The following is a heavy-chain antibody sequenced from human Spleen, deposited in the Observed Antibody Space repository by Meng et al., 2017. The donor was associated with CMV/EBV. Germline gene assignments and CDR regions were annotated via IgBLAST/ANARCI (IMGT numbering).Heavy chain of an antibody. CDR1: DGSISNYY. CDR3: ARRGYCSSTSCYIRGGWFDP. V-gene: IGHV4-4*08. Sequence: SETLSLTCTVADGSISNYYWSWIRQPPGKGLEWIGYIYSSGSTTYHPSLKSRVTISVDTSKNQFSLKLSSVTAADTAVYYCARRGYCSSTSCYIRGGWFDPWGQGTTVTVSS. J-gene: IGHJ5*01. CDR2: IYSSGST. D-gene: IGHD2-2*02.